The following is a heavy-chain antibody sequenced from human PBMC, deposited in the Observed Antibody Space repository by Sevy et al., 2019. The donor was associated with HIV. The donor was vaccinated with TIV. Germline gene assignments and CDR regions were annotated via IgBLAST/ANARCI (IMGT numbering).Heavy chain of an antibody. CDR2: ISSDGSNK. J-gene: IGHJ2*01. V-gene: IGHV3-30-3*01. CDR3: ARDFSGWSMDWYFDL. Sequence: GGSLRLSCAASGFTFSSYAMHWVRQAPGKGLEWVAVISSDGSNKYYADSVKGRFTISRDNSKNTLYLQMNSLRAEDTAVYYCARDFSGWSMDWYFDLWGRGTLVTVSS. D-gene: IGHD6-19*01. CDR1: GFTFSSYA.